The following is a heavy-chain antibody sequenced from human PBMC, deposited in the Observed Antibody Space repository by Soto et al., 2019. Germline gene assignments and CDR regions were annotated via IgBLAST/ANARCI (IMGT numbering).Heavy chain of an antibody. Sequence: GGSLRLSCAASGFTFSSYAMRWVRQAPGKGLEWVAVISYDGSNKYYADSVKGRFTISRDNSKNTLYLQMNSLRAEDTAVYYCARDGSQSSLNYWGQGTLVTVS. J-gene: IGHJ4*02. CDR3: ARDGSQSSLNY. V-gene: IGHV3-30-3*01. D-gene: IGHD1-26*01. CDR2: ISYDGSNK. CDR1: GFTFSSYA.